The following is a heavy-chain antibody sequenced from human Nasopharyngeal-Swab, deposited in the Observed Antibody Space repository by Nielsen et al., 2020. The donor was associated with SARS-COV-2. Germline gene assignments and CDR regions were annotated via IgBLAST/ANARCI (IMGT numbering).Heavy chain of an antibody. CDR2: ISYDGSNK. Sequence: GESLKISCAASGFTFSSYGMHWVRQAPGKGLEWVAVISYDGSNKYYADSVKGRFTISRDNSKNTLYLQMNSLRAEDTAVYYCTRRGRGYYYYGTDVWGQGTTVTVSS. D-gene: IGHD3-10*01. J-gene: IGHJ6*02. CDR1: GFTFSSYG. V-gene: IGHV3-30*03. CDR3: TRRGRGYYYYGTDV.